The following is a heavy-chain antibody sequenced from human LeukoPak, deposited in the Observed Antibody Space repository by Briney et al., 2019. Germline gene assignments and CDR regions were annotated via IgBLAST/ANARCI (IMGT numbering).Heavy chain of an antibody. CDR1: GFTFSTYW. CDR2: LYSGGTT. V-gene: IGHV3-53*01. CDR3: ARGRPFDI. Sequence: GGSLRLSCSASGFTFSTYWMSWVRQAPGKGLEWISVLYSGGTTYYADSVKGRFTISRDTSKNTLYLHMNSLRVEDTAVYYCARGRPFDIWGQGTMVTVSS. J-gene: IGHJ3*02.